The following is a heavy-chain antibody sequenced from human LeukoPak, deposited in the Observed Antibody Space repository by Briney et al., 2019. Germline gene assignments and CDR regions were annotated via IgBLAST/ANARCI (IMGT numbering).Heavy chain of an antibody. J-gene: IGHJ4*02. CDR3: ATVLYDSSGSSSDY. CDR1: GYTFTSYD. CDR2: MNPNSGNT. V-gene: IGHV1-8*01. Sequence: ASVKVSCKASGYTFTSYDINWVRQATGQGLEWMGWMNPNSGNTGYAQKFQGRVTMTEDTSTDTAYMELSSLRSEDTAVYYCATVLYDSSGSSSDYWGQGTLVTVSS. D-gene: IGHD3-22*01.